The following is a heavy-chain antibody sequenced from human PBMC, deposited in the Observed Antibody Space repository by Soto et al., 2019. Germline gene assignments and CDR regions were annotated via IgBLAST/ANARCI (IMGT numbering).Heavy chain of an antibody. Sequence: QVHLVQSGAEVKKPGASVTFPCKASGYTFSNYYMHWVRQAPGQGLEWVGIINPSGGGTTYAQNFQGRGTMTRDTTTSTVDMELNSLRSEDTAVYSCARGPKLTAFGDRGYYGMDVWGHGTTVTVSS. D-gene: IGHD4-17*01. J-gene: IGHJ6*02. CDR3: ARGPKLTAFGDRGYYGMDV. V-gene: IGHV1-46*01. CDR2: INPSGGGT. CDR1: GYTFSNYY.